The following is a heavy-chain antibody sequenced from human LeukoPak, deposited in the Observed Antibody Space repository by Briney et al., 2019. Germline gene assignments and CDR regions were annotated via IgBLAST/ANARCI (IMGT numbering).Heavy chain of an antibody. CDR2: INHSGST. CDR3: ARQAKRIWSPYYFDY. Sequence: SETLSLTCAVYGGSFSGYYWSWIRQPPGKGLEWIGEINHSGSTNYNPSLKSRVTISVDTSKNQFSLKLSSVTAADTAVYYCARQAKRIWSPYYFDYWGQGTLVTVSP. J-gene: IGHJ4*02. CDR1: GGSFSGYY. D-gene: IGHD3-3*01. V-gene: IGHV4-34*01.